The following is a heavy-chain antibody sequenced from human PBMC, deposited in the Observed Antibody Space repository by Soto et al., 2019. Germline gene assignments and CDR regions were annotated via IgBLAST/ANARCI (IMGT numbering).Heavy chain of an antibody. CDR3: ARHLGPLKSGYPYYYYYGMDV. V-gene: IGHV5-10-1*01. CDR1: GYSFTSYW. CDR2: IDPSDSYT. D-gene: IGHD3-3*01. J-gene: IGHJ6*02. Sequence: GESLKISCKGSGYSFTSYWISCVRQMPGKGLEWMGRIDPSDSYTNYSPSFQGHVTISADKSISTAYLQWSSLKASDTAMYYCARHLGPLKSGYPYYYYYGMDVWGQGTTVTVS.